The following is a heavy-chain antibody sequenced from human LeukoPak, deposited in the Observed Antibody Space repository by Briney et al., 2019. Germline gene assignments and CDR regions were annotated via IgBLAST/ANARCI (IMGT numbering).Heavy chain of an antibody. CDR2: INHSGST. J-gene: IGHJ6*02. Sequence: SETLSLTCAVYGGSFSGYYWSWIRQPPGKGLEWIGEINHSGSTNYNPSLKSRVTISVDTSKNQFSLKLSSVTAADTAVYYCARVRVRGVPMAYYYYYGMDVWGQGTTVTVSS. V-gene: IGHV4-34*01. CDR3: ARVRVRGVPMAYYYYYGMDV. CDR1: GGSFSGYY. D-gene: IGHD3-10*01.